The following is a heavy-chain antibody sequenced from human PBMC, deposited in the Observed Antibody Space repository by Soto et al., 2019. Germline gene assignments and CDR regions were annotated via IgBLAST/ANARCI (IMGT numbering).Heavy chain of an antibody. CDR3: GRAGPVGISSYYYYGMDV. D-gene: IGHD3-22*01. Sequence: KPSETLSLTCTVSGGSISSSSYYWGWIRQPPGKGLEWIGSIYYSGSTYYKPSLKSRVTISVDTSKNQFSLKLSSVTAADTAVYYCGRAGPVGISSYYYYGMDVWGQGTTVTVSS. V-gene: IGHV4-39*01. J-gene: IGHJ6*02. CDR1: GGSISSSSYY. CDR2: IYYSGST.